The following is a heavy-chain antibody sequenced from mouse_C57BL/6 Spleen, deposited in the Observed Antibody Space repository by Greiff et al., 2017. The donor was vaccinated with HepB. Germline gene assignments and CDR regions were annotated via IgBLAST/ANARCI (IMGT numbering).Heavy chain of an antibody. D-gene: IGHD4-1*01. V-gene: IGHV1-81*01. CDR2: IYPRSGNT. J-gene: IGHJ2*01. CDR1: GYTFTSYG. Sequence: VQLVESGAELARPGASVKLSCKASGYTFTSYGISWVKQRTGQGLEWIGEIYPRSGNTYYNEKFKGKATLTADKSSSTAYMELRSLTSEDSAVYFCARWGTGTGADYWGQGTTLTVSS. CDR3: ARWGTGTGADY.